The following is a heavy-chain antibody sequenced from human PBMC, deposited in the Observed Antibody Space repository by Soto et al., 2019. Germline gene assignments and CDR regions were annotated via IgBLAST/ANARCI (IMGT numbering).Heavy chain of an antibody. Sequence: SETLSLTCTVSGGSISSYYWSWIRQPPGKGLEWIGYIYYSGSTNYNPSLKSRVTISVDTSKNQFSLKLSSVTAADTAVYYCARSSNYRVHFDYWGQGTLVTVSS. CDR2: IYYSGST. CDR3: ARSSNYRVHFDY. CDR1: GGSISSYY. J-gene: IGHJ4*02. V-gene: IGHV4-59*08. D-gene: IGHD3-10*01.